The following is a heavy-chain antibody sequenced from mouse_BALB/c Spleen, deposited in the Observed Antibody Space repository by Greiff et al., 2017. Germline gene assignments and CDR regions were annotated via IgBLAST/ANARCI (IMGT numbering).Heavy chain of an antibody. V-gene: IGHV14-1*02. D-gene: IGHD2-2*01. Sequence: VQLQQSGAELVRPGALVKLSCKASGFNIKDYYMHWVKQRPEQGLEWIGWIDPENGNTIYDPKFQGKASITADTSSNTAYLQLSSLTSEDTAVYYCARGGYGYVAYWGQGTLVTVSA. CDR3: ARGGYGYVAY. J-gene: IGHJ3*01. CDR1: GFNIKDYY. CDR2: IDPENGNT.